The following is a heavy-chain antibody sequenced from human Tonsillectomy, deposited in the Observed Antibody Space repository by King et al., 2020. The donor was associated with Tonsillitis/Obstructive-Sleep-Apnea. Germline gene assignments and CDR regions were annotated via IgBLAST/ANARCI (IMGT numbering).Heavy chain of an antibody. V-gene: IGHV2-5*02. CDR2: IFWDDGE. CDR3: AHRPASGTSGSYWYFDL. CDR1: GFSLSASGVV. J-gene: IGHJ2*01. D-gene: IGHD1-14*01. Sequence: TLKESGPTLVKPTQTLTLTCTFSGFSLSASGVVVGWIRQPPVKALEGLALIFWDDGERDSPSLNRRLTITKDTSKNPVVLTMTNIDPVDTATYYCAHRPASGTSGSYWYFDLWGRGTLVTVSS.